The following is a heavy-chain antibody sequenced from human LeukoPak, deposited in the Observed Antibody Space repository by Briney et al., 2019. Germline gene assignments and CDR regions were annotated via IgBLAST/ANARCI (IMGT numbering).Heavy chain of an antibody. CDR1: GYTFTSYA. D-gene: IGHD3-10*01. CDR3: ARVMVRGVTYYYGMDV. Sequence: ASVKVSCKASGYTFTSYAMNWVRQAPGQGLEWMGWINTNTGNPTYAQGFTGRFVFSLDTSVSTAYLQISSLKAEDTAVYYCARVMVRGVTYYYGMDVWGQGTTVTVSS. J-gene: IGHJ6*02. V-gene: IGHV7-4-1*02. CDR2: INTNTGNP.